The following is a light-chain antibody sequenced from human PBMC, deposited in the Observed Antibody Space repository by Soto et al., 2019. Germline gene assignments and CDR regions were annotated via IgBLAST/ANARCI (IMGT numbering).Light chain of an antibody. CDR3: QQYATSPLT. CDR2: DAS. Sequence: ENVLTQSPGTLSLSPGERATLSCRTSQSVANNYLAWYKQKPGQPPRLLIYDASIRATGIPDRFSGSGSGTDFTLTINSLDPDDFAVFYCQQYATSPLTFGQGTKVEVK. V-gene: IGKV3-20*01. CDR1: QSVANNY. J-gene: IGKJ1*01.